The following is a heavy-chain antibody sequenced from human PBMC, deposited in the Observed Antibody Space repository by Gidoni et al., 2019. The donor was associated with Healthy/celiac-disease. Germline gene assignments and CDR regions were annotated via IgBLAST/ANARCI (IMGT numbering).Heavy chain of an antibody. CDR1: GYSISSGYY. V-gene: IGHV4-38-2*02. CDR3: AIGPSGYYDSSGE. J-gene: IGHJ4*02. D-gene: IGHD3-22*01. Sequence: QVQLQESGPGLVKPSETLSLTCTVSGYSISSGYYWGWIRQPPGKGLEWIGSIYHSGSTYYNPSLKSRVTISVDTSKNQFSLKLSSVTAADTAVYYCAIGPSGYYDSSGEWGQGTLVTVSS. CDR2: IYHSGST.